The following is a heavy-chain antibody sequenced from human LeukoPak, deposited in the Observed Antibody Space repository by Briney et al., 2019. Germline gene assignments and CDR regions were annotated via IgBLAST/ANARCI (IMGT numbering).Heavy chain of an antibody. CDR1: GYTFSSYD. CDR3: ARGGGWFRELLPLDY. Sequence: GASVKVSCKASGYTFSSYDINWVRQATGQGFEWMGWMNPNSGNTGYTQKFQGRVTMTRNTSISTAYMELSSLRSEDTAVYYCARGGGWFRELLPLDYWGQGTLVTVSS. V-gene: IGHV1-8*01. CDR2: MNPNSGNT. J-gene: IGHJ4*02. D-gene: IGHD3-10*01.